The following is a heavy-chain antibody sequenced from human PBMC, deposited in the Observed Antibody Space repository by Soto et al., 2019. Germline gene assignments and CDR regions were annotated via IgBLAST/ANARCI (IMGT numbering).Heavy chain of an antibody. CDR1: GFSLSSTRMA. J-gene: IGHJ4*02. D-gene: IGHD6-19*01. V-gene: IGHV2-5*02. CDR3: AHIVVAGLGYYFDY. CDR2: IYWDDDK. Sequence: QITLKESGPTLVKPTQTLTLTCTFSGFSLSSTRMAVGWIRQPPGKALEWLALIYWDDDKRYSPFLKSRLTINKDTSKNHVVLTMSNMDPVDTARYYCAHIVVAGLGYYFDYWGQGTLVTVSS.